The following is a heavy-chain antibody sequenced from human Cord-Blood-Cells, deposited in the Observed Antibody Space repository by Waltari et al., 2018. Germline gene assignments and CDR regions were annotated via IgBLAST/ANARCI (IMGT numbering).Heavy chain of an antibody. CDR2: IYTSGST. D-gene: IGHD4-4*01. CDR3: ARDNATTVTTNWFDP. Sequence: QVQLQESGPGLVKPSETLSLTCTVSGGSISSYYWSWIRQPAGKGLEWIGRIYTSGSTNYNPSLKSRVTMSVDTSKNQFSLKLSSVTAADTAVYYCARDNATTVTTNWFDPWGQGTLVTVSS. CDR1: GGSISSYY. J-gene: IGHJ5*02. V-gene: IGHV4-4*07.